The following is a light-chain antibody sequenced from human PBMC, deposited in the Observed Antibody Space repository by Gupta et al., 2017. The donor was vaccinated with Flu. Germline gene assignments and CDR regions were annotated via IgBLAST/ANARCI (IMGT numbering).Light chain of an antibody. CDR3: QVWESRSDNRWV. CDR1: NFGSNS. J-gene: IGLJ3*02. Sequence: KTTRNTCGGNNFGSNSVNCYQQTPDQAPMLFLYDDKDRRGGATERGSASNSGDTATITISRVAAGEEAAYYCQVWESRSDNRWVFGGGTKLTVL. V-gene: IGLV3-21*03. CDR2: DDK.